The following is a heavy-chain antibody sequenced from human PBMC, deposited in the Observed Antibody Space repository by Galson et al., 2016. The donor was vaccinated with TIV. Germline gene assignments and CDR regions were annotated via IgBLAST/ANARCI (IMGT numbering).Heavy chain of an antibody. J-gene: IGHJ2*01. CDR1: GDSISSLY. Sequence: TCTVSGDSISSLYWSWIRQPAGKGLEWIGRIYTGGRSNYNPSLKSRVTMSLDTSKNQFSLKLTSATAADTALYYCARDFSGYSGWYFGLWGRGTLVTVSS. CDR2: IYTGGRS. V-gene: IGHV4-4*07. CDR3: ARDFSGYSGWYFGL. D-gene: IGHD5-12*01.